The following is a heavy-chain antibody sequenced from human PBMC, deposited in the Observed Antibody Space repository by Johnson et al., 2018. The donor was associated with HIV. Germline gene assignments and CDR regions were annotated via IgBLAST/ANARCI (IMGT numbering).Heavy chain of an antibody. J-gene: IGHJ3*02. CDR3: AKDAYCSGGRCYGCGAFDI. D-gene: IGHD2-15*01. CDR2: ISHDGSNK. CDR1: GFTFSNYA. V-gene: IGHV3-30-3*01. Sequence: QVQLVESGGGVVQPGRSLRLSCAASGFTFSNYALHWVRQAPGRGLEWVALISHDGSNKYYADFVKGRFTISRDNSKNTLYLQMNSLRAEDTAVYYCAKDAYCSGGRCYGCGAFDIWGQGTMVTVSS.